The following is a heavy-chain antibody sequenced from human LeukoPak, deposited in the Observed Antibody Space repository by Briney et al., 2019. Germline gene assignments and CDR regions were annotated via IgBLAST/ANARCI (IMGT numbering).Heavy chain of an antibody. D-gene: IGHD5-18*01. J-gene: IGHJ3*02. CDR3: AKARYSYGMYDAFDI. CDR1: GFTFDDYA. V-gene: IGHV3-9*03. Sequence: QPGRSLRLSCAASGFTFDDYAMHWVRHAPGKGLEWVSGISWNSGSIGYADSVKGRFTISRDNAKNSLYLQMNSLRAEDMALYYCAKARYSYGMYDAFDIWGQGTMVTVSS. CDR2: ISWNSGSI.